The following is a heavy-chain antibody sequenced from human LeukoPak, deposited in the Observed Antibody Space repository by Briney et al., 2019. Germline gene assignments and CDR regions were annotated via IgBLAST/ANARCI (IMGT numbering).Heavy chain of an antibody. CDR3: TTDPTTWESSVH. CDR2: IKSKTDGGTT. Sequence: GGSLRLSCATSGFTFSNAWMSWVRQAPGKGLEWVGRIKSKTDGGTTDYVAPVKGRFTISRDDSKNTLYLQMNSLKTEDTAVYYCTTDPTTWESSVHWGQGTLVTVSS. V-gene: IGHV3-15*01. D-gene: IGHD3-22*01. J-gene: IGHJ4*02. CDR1: GFTFSNAW.